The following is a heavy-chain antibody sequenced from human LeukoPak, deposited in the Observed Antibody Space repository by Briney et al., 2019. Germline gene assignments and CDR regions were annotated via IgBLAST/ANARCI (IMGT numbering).Heavy chain of an antibody. CDR3: ARDIGDYDFWSGDAFDI. Sequence: ASVKVSCKASGYTFTSYAMHWVRQAPGQRLEWMGWINAGNGNTKYSQKFQGRVTITRDTSASTAYMELSSLRSEDTAEYYCARDIGDYDFWSGDAFDIWGQGTMVTVSS. J-gene: IGHJ3*02. V-gene: IGHV1-3*01. D-gene: IGHD3-3*01. CDR1: GYTFTSYA. CDR2: INAGNGNT.